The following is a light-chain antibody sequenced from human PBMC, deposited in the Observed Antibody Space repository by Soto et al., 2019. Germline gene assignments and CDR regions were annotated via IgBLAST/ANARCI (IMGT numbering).Light chain of an antibody. CDR1: QRISSN. CDR2: GAS. Sequence: EIVMTQSPATLSVSPGERATLSCRASQRISSNLAWYQQKPGQAPRVLIYGASTRATGVPARFSGSASGTEFTLTISSLQSEDSAVYYCQQYKNWLALTFGGGTKVEIK. CDR3: QQYKNWLALT. J-gene: IGKJ4*01. V-gene: IGKV3-15*01.